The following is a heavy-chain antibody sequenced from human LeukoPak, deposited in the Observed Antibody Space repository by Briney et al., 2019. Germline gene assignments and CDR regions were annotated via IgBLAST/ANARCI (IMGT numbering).Heavy chain of an antibody. V-gene: IGHV3-23*01. Sequence: GGSLRLSCAASGFTFSSYAMSWVRQAPGKGRVWVSAIRGSGGSTYYADSVKGRFTISRDNSKNTLYLQMNSLRAEDTAVYYCAKRIVVVPAAEYYFDYWGQGTLVTVSS. CDR3: AKRIVVVPAAEYYFDY. J-gene: IGHJ4*02. D-gene: IGHD2-2*01. CDR2: IRGSGGST. CDR1: GFTFSSYA.